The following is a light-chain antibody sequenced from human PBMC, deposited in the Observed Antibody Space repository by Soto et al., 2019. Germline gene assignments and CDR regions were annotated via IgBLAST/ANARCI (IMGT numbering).Light chain of an antibody. Sequence: IQLTQFPSSLSASVGDRVTITCRASQAISSALAWYQQKPGSAPKLLIYDASNLESGVPSRFSGSGSGTDFTLTISSLQPEDFATYYCQQFKNYPITFGQGTRLEIK. CDR3: QQFKNYPIT. V-gene: IGKV1D-13*01. J-gene: IGKJ5*01. CDR2: DAS. CDR1: QAISSA.